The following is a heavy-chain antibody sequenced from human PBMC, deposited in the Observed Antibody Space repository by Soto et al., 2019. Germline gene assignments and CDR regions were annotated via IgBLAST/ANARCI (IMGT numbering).Heavy chain of an antibody. CDR2: VSYSGST. V-gene: IGHV4-31*03. Sequence: PSETLSLTCTVSGGSIRSGGYYWSWIRQHPGKGLEWIGYVSYSGSTYYNPSLKSRVTISVDTSKSHFSLRVSSVTAADTAVYYCARNGCSSTTCYTQEAPYYAMDVWGQGTTVTVSS. J-gene: IGHJ6*02. D-gene: IGHD2-2*02. CDR1: GGSIRSGGYY. CDR3: ARNGCSSTTCYTQEAPYYAMDV.